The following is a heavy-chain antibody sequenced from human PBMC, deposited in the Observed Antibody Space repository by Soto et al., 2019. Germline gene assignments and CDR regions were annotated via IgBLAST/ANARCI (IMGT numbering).Heavy chain of an antibody. V-gene: IGHV3-33*01. CDR2: IWYDGSNK. CDR3: GRRDGYNAIDY. J-gene: IGHJ4*02. CDR1: GFTFSSYG. Sequence: PGGSLRLSCAASGFTFSSYGMHSVRQAPGKGLEWVAVIWYDGSNKYYADSVKGRFTISRDNSKNTLYLQMNSLRAEDTAVYYCGRRDGYNAIDYWGQGTLVTVSS. D-gene: IGHD5-12*01.